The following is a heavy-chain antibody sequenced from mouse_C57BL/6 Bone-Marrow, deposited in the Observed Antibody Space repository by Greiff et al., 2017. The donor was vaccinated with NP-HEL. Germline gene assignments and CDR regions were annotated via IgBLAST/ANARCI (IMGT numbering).Heavy chain of an antibody. CDR3: TTADGYYVDAMDY. Sequence: EVQLQESGAELVRPGASVTLSCTASGFNIKDDYMHWVKQRPEQGLEWIGWIDPENGDTEYASKFQGKATITADTSSNTAYLQLSSLTSEDTAVYYCTTADGYYVDAMDYWGQGTSVTVSS. J-gene: IGHJ4*01. CDR1: GFNIKDDY. CDR2: IDPENGDT. V-gene: IGHV14-4*01. D-gene: IGHD2-3*01.